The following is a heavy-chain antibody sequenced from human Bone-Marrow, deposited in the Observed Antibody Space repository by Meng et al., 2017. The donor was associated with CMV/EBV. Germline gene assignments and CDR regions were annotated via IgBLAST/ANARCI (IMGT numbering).Heavy chain of an antibody. J-gene: IGHJ6*02. CDR3: ASWVVGSSSWYGMDV. Sequence: GGSLRLSCAASGFTFSSYWMHWVRQAPGKGLVWVSRINSDGSSTSYADSVKGRFTISRDNAKNTLYLQMNSLRAEDTAVYYCASWVVGSSSWYGMDVWGQGTTVTVSS. V-gene: IGHV3-74*01. CDR1: GFTFSSYW. CDR2: INSDGSST. D-gene: IGHD6-13*01.